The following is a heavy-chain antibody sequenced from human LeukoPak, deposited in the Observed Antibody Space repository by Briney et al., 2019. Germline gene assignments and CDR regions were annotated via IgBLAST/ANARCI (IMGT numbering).Heavy chain of an antibody. CDR2: IHDSGST. D-gene: IGHD1-26*01. Sequence: KPSETPSPTRTVSGGSIRSYYWGWVRQPPGEGLEWMAHIHDSGSTYYNPSLKSRLTMSVDTSKNQFSLRLSSVTAADTAVYYCARHLNGGTYPLDHWGQGTLVTVSS. CDR1: GGSIRSYY. J-gene: IGHJ4*02. CDR3: ARHLNGGTYPLDH. V-gene: IGHV4-59*08.